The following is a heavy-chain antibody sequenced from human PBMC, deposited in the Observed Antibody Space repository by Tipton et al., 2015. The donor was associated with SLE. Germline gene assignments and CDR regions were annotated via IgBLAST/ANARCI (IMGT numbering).Heavy chain of an antibody. D-gene: IGHD3/OR15-3a*01. V-gene: IGHV4-61*09. CDR2: IYTSGTT. CDR1: GVSISGSSYY. Sequence: TLSLTCTVSGVSISGSSYYWTWVRQPAGKGLGWIGHIYTSGTTQYNPSLKSRLTISGDTSKNLFSLKLNSVTAADTAVYYCARVGLLGPDAFDIWGQGTMVTVSS. CDR3: ARVGLLGPDAFDI. J-gene: IGHJ3*02.